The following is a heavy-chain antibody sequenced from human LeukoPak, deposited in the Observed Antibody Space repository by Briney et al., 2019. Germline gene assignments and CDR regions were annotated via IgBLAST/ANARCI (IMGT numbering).Heavy chain of an antibody. J-gene: IGHJ4*02. V-gene: IGHV3-33*01. CDR1: GFTFSSYG. CDR3: ATRRNSASSWSVFDY. D-gene: IGHD6-13*01. Sequence: PGRSLRLSCAASGFTFSSYGMHWVRQAPGKGLEWVAVIWYDGSNKYYADSVKGRFTISRDNSKNTLYLQMNGLRAEDTAVYYCATRRNSASSWSVFDYWGQGTLVTVSS. CDR2: IWYDGSNK.